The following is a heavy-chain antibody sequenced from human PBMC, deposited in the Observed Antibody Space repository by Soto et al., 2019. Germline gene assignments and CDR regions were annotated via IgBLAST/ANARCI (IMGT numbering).Heavy chain of an antibody. J-gene: IGHJ5*02. CDR2: ISGSGGST. D-gene: IGHD2-2*01. CDR1: GFTFSSYA. CDR3: AKDRYCSSTSCWFDP. V-gene: IGHV3-23*01. Sequence: GSLSLSCAASGFTFSSYAMSWVRQAPGKGLEWVSAISGSGGSTYYADSVKGRFTISRDNSKNTLYLQMNSLRAEDTAVYYCAKDRYCSSTSCWFDPWGQGTLVTVSS.